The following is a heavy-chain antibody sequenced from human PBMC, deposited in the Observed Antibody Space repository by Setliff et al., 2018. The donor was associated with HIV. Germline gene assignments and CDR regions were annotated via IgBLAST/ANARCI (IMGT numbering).Heavy chain of an antibody. V-gene: IGHV4-59*01. J-gene: IGHJ4*02. D-gene: IGHD5-18*01. Sequence: SETLSLTCTVSGGSISSYYWSWIRQPPGKGLEWIGYIYYSGSTNYNPSLKSRVTISVDTSKNQFSLKLGSVTAADTAVYYCARDRGYSYAFFDYWGQGTLVTVSS. CDR2: IYYSGST. CDR1: GGSISSYY. CDR3: ARDRGYSYAFFDY.